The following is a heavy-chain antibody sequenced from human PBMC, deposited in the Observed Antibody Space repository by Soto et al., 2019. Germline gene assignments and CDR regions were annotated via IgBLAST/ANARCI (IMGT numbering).Heavy chain of an antibody. V-gene: IGHV1-69*02. CDR1: GGTFSSYT. CDR2: IIPILGIA. D-gene: IGHD3-9*01. J-gene: IGHJ3*02. CDR3: ARALDRAQPYHAFDI. Sequence: QVQMGQSGAEVKKPGSSVKVSCTASGGTFSSYTISWVRQAHGQGLEWMGRIIPILGIANYAQQFQGRVMITADKSARTAYMDLSSLGSEDTAVYYCARALDRAQPYHAFDIWGQGTMVTVSS.